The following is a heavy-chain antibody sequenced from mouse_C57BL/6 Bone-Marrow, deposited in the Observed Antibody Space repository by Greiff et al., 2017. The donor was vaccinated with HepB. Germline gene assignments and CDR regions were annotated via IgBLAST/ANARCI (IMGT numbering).Heavy chain of an antibody. CDR1: GYAFSSSW. J-gene: IGHJ3*01. CDR2: IYPGDGDT. D-gene: IGHD2-4*01. V-gene: IGHV1-82*01. CDR3: AREGYDYDVDWFAY. Sequence: QVQLQQSGPELVKPGASVKISCKASGYAFSSSWMNWVKQRPGKGLEWIGRIYPGDGDTNYNGKFKGKATLTADKSSSTAYMQLSSLTSEDSAVYFCAREGYDYDVDWFAYWGQGTLVTVSA.